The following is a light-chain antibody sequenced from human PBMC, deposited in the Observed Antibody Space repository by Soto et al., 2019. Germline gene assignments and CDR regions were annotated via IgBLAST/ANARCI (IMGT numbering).Light chain of an antibody. Sequence: QSVLTQPASVSGSPGQSITISCTGSSSDVGTYDLVSWYQHHPGAAPKLMIYEATRRPSGISNRFSGSKSGNTASLTISELQAEDEADYYCCSFAGSNSWVFGGGTQLTVL. CDR2: EAT. J-gene: IGLJ3*02. CDR3: CSFAGSNSWV. CDR1: SSDVGTYDL. V-gene: IGLV2-23*01.